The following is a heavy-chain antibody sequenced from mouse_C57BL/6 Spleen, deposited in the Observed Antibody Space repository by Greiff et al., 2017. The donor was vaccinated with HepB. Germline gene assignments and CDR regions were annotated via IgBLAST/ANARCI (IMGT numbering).Heavy chain of an antibody. Sequence: VQLQQSGPELVKPGASVKISCKASGYTFTDYYMNWVKQSHGKSLEWIGDINPNNGGTSYNQKFKGKATLTVDKSSSTAYMELRSLTSEYSAVYYCARRDYYGSSYVGWYFDVWGTGTTVTVSS. V-gene: IGHV1-26*01. CDR3: ARRDYYGSSYVGWYFDV. D-gene: IGHD1-1*01. J-gene: IGHJ1*03. CDR1: GYTFTDYY. CDR2: INPNNGGT.